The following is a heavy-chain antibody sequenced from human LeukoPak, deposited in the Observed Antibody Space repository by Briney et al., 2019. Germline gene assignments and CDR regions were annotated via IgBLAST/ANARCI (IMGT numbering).Heavy chain of an antibody. D-gene: IGHD4/OR15-4a*01. CDR1: GFTFSDYW. V-gene: IGHV3-7*01. J-gene: IGHJ4*02. Sequence: TGGSLRLSCAASGFTFSDYWMSWVRQAPGKGLEWVANIKQHGSEEYYVDSVKDRFTISRDNAKNTLYLQMNSLRAEDTAVYYCAREVAPPANSLVNWGQGILVTVSS. CDR3: AREVAPPANSLVN. CDR2: IKQHGSEE.